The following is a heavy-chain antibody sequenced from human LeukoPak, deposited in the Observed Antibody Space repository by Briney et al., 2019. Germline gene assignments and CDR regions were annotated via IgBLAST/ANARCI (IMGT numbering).Heavy chain of an antibody. CDR3: AKSTTVTQRGYFDY. J-gene: IGHJ4*02. V-gene: IGHV3-30*18. CDR2: ISYDGSNK. CDR1: GFTFSSYG. Sequence: GGSLRLSCAASGFTFSSYGMHWVRQAPAKGLEWVAIISYDGSNKYYADSVEGRFTISRDNSKNTLYLQMNSLRAEDTAVYYCAKSTTVTQRGYFDYWGQGTLVTVSS. D-gene: IGHD4-17*01.